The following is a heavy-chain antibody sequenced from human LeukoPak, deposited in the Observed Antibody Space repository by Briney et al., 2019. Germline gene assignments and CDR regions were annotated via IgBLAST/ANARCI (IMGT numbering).Heavy chain of an antibody. J-gene: IGHJ4*02. V-gene: IGHV3-30*18. CDR2: ISYDGRNK. CDR3: AKDERNWNYNLASQTYD. D-gene: IGHD1-7*01. Sequence: GGSLRLSCAASGFTFSSYGMHWVRQAPGKGLEWVAVISYDGRNKYHADSVKGRFTVSRDNSKNTLYLQMSSLRAEDTAVYYCAKDERNWNYNLASQTYDWGQGTLVTVSS. CDR1: GFTFSSYG.